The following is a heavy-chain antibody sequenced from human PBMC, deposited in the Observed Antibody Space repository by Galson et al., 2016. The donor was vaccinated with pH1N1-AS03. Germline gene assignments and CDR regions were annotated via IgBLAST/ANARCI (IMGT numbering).Heavy chain of an antibody. J-gene: IGHJ4*02. D-gene: IGHD3-22*01. CDR3: ATDHYETSDFRGAWDY. V-gene: IGHV1-69*13. CDR1: GGNFRTHP. CDR2: IMPVFGPA. Sequence: SVKVSCKASGGNFRTHPISWVRQAPGQGLEWMGGIMPVFGPAKNAQKCQGRVTIRADESTSTAYMDLNNLRPEDTSVDYCATDHYETSDFRGAWDYWGQGTPVTVSS.